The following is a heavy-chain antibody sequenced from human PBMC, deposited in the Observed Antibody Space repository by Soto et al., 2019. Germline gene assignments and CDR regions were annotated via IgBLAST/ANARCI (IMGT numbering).Heavy chain of an antibody. V-gene: IGHV1-18*01. D-gene: IGHD7-27*01. J-gene: IGHJ6*02. Sequence: ASVKVSCKASGYTFTSYGISWVRQAPRQGLEWMGWISAYNGNTNYAQKLQGRVTMTTDTSTSTAYMELRSLRSDGTAVYYCAGDLGPLSTLYGMDVWGQGTTVTVSS. CDR3: AGDLGPLSTLYGMDV. CDR2: ISAYNGNT. CDR1: GYTFTSYG.